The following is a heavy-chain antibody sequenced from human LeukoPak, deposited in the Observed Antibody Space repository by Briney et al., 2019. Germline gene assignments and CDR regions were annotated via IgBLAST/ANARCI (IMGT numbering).Heavy chain of an antibody. CDR1: GGSISRSSSY. Sequence: SETLSLTCTVSGGSISRSSSYWGWIRQPPGKGLEWIVSLYYSGNSYYNPSLKSRVTVSVDTSKNQFSLKMRSVAAADTAVYYCARHIIQNDSPRGWFDPWGRGTLVLVSS. CDR2: LYYSGNS. CDR3: ARHIIQNDSPRGWFDP. V-gene: IGHV4-39*01. D-gene: IGHD3-16*01. J-gene: IGHJ5*02.